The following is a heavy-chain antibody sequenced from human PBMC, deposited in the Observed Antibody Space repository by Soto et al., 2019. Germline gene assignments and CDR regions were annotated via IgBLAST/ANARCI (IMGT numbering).Heavy chain of an antibody. CDR1: GFTFSSYG. V-gene: IGHV3-30*18. CDR2: ISYDGSNK. CDR3: AKDGLVSAFDI. D-gene: IGHD1-26*01. Sequence: PGGSLRLSCAASGFTFSSYGMHWVRQAPGKGLEWVAVISYDGSNKYYADSVKGRFTISRDNSKNTQYLQMNSLRAEDTAVYYCAKDGLVSAFDIWGQGTMVTVSS. J-gene: IGHJ3*02.